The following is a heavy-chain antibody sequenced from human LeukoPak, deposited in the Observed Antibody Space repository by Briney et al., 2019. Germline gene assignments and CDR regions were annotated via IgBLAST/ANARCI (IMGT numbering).Heavy chain of an antibody. CDR2: IYNSGST. CDR3: ARGWFGNFLHFDY. J-gene: IGHJ4*02. V-gene: IGHV4-59*07. Sequence: ADPLSLTCTLSIHSNRTYYWLWTPQPPGRAREGVGYIYNSGSTNYTPSLKGRVTISVGTSENQFSLKLSSVTAADTAVYYCARGWFGNFLHFDYWGQGTLVTVSS. D-gene: IGHD3-10*01. CDR1: IHSNRTYY.